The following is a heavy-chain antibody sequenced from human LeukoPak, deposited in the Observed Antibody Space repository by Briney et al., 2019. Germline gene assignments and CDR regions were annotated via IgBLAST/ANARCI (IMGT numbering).Heavy chain of an antibody. Sequence: GVSLRLSCAASGFTFSNYGMSWVRQAPGKGLEWVSVIGGSGDRIYYADSVKGWSTVSRDNSKNTLYLQMNSLRAEDTAVYYCAKDWWFGELYLHYWGQGTLATVSS. J-gene: IGHJ4*02. D-gene: IGHD3-10*01. CDR1: GFTFSNYG. CDR2: IGGSGDRI. V-gene: IGHV3-23*01. CDR3: AKDWWFGELYLHY.